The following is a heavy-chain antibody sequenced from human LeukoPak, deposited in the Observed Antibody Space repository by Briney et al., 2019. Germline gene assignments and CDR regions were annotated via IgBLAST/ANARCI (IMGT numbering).Heavy chain of an antibody. CDR3: ARENWFDS. CDR1: GYTFIGYY. J-gene: IGHJ5*01. CDR2: INPNSGVT. Sequence: ASVKVSCKASGYTFIGYYMHWVRQAPGQGLEWMGWINPNSGVTNYAQKFQDRVIMTRDTSISTAYMELSRLTSDDTAVYYCARENWFDSWGQGTLVSVSS. V-gene: IGHV1-2*02.